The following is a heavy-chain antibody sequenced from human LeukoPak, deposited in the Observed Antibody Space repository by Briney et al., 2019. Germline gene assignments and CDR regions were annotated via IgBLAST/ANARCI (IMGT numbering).Heavy chain of an antibody. CDR1: GYSFTSYW. V-gene: IGHV5-51*01. Sequence: GESLKISCKGSGYSFTSYWIGWVRQMPGKGLEWMWIIYPDDSDTRYSPSFQGQVTISADKSISTAYLQWSSLKASDNAMYYCARFSGYYYGAFDYWGQGTLVTVSS. CDR3: ARFSGYYYGAFDY. CDR2: IYPDDSDT. D-gene: IGHD3-22*01. J-gene: IGHJ4*02.